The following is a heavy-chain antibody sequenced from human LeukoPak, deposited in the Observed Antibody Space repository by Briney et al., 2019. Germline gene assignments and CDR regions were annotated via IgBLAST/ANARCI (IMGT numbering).Heavy chain of an antibody. CDR2: ISSNGGST. CDR3: VKDRYYDSSGEFDY. V-gene: IGHV3-64D*09. Sequence: GGSLRLSCSASGFTFSSYAMHWVRQAPGKGLEYVSAISSNGGSTYYADSVKGRFTISRDNSKNTLYLPMSSLRAEYTAVYYCVKDRYYDSSGEFDYWGQGTLVTVSS. J-gene: IGHJ4*02. D-gene: IGHD3-22*01. CDR1: GFTFSSYA.